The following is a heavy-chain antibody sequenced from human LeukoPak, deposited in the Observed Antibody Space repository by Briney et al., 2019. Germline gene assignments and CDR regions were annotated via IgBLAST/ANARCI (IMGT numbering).Heavy chain of an antibody. CDR3: ARMGRGTFFDY. CDR2: INAGNGNT. V-gene: IGHV1-3*01. D-gene: IGHD1-14*01. J-gene: IGHJ4*02. CDR1: GYTFTSYA. Sequence: ASVKVSCTASGYTFTSYAMHWVRQAPGRRLEWMGWINAGNGNTKYSQKFQGRVTITRDTSASTAYMELSSLRSEDTAVYYCARMGRGTFFDYWGQGTLVTVSS.